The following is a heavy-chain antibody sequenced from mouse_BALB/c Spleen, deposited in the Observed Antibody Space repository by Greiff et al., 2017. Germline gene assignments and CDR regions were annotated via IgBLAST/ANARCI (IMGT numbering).Heavy chain of an antibody. Sequence: EVQRVESGPELVKPGASVKISCKASGYTFTDYNMHWVKQSHGKSLEWIGYIYPYNGGTGYNQKFKSKATLTVDNSSSTAYMELRSLTSEDSAVYYCARGDYRYDYFDYWGQGTTLTVSS. CDR1: GYTFTDYN. CDR3: ARGDYRYDYFDY. J-gene: IGHJ2*01. CDR2: IYPYNGGT. V-gene: IGHV1S29*02. D-gene: IGHD2-14*01.